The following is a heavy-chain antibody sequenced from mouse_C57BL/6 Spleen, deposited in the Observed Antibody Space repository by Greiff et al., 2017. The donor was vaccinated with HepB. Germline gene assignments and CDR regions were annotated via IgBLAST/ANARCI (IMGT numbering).Heavy chain of an antibody. D-gene: IGHD2-5*01. Sequence: EVQRVESEGGLVQPGSSMKLSCTASGFTFSDYYMAWVRQVPEKGLEWVANINYDGSSTYYLDSLKSRFIISRDNAKNILYLQMSSLKSEDTATYYCARDIDSNFWYFDVWGTGTTVTVSS. CDR2: INYDGSST. J-gene: IGHJ1*03. CDR1: GFTFSDYY. V-gene: IGHV5-16*01. CDR3: ARDIDSNFWYFDV.